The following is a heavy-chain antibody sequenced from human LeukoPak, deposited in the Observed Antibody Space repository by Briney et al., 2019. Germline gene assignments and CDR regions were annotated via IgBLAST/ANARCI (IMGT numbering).Heavy chain of an antibody. J-gene: IGHJ5*02. D-gene: IGHD3-22*01. V-gene: IGHV4-34*01. CDR3: ARGPFSLSDSSGYWGNFDP. Sequence: SETLSLTCAVYGGSFSGYYWSWIRQPPGKGLEWIGEINHSGSTNYNPSLKSRVTISVDTSKNQFSLKRSSVTAADTAVYYCARGPFSLSDSSGYWGNFDPWGQGTLVTVSS. CDR2: INHSGST. CDR1: GGSFSGYY.